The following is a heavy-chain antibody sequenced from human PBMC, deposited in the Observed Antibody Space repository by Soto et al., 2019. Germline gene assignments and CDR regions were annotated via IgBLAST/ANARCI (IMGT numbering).Heavy chain of an antibody. CDR2: IYYSGST. V-gene: IGHV4-31*03. CDR1: GGSISSGGYY. Sequence: SETLSLTCTVSGGSISSGGYYWSWIRQHPGKGLEWIGYIYYSGSTYYNPSLKSRVTISVDTSKNQFSLKLSSVTAADTAVYYCARSWGDYGDYLLFDYWGQGTLVIVSS. D-gene: IGHD4-17*01. J-gene: IGHJ4*02. CDR3: ARSWGDYGDYLLFDY.